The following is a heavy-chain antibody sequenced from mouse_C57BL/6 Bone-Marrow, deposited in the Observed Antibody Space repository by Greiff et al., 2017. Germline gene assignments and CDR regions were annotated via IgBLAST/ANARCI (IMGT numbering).Heavy chain of an antibody. V-gene: IGHV1-22*01. CDR1: GYTFTDYN. Sequence: EVQLQQSGPVLVKPGASVKMSCKASGYTFTDYNMHWVKQSHGKSLEWIGYINPNNGGPSYNQKVKGKATLTVTKSSSQTYMELRSLTSEDSAVYYSARRVYYCTLYFDVWGTGTTVTVSS. CDR2: INPNNGGP. J-gene: IGHJ1*03. D-gene: IGHD1-1*01. CDR3: ARRVYYCTLYFDV.